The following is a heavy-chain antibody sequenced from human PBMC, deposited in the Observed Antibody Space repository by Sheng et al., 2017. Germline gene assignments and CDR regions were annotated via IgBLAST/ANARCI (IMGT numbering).Heavy chain of an antibody. CDR1: GFRFSNYW. J-gene: IGHJ4*02. CDR3: ARTQRSSLDC. D-gene: IGHD3-10*01. CDR2: IKDDGSDE. Sequence: EVQLVESGGGLVQPGGSLRLSCADSGFRFSNYWMSWVRQTPGLGLEWLANIKDDGSDENYLDSVRGRFIISRDNAKNSLYLQMNSLTVEDTGVYYCARTQRSSLDCWGQGTLVTVSS. V-gene: IGHV3-7*01.